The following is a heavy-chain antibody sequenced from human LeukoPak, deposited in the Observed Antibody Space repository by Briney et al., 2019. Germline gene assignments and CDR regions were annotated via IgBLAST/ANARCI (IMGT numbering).Heavy chain of an antibody. J-gene: IGHJ6*02. D-gene: IGHD3-10*01. V-gene: IGHV4-34*01. Sequence: PSQTLSLTCAVYGGSFSGYYWSWIRQPPGKGLEWIGEINHSGSTNYNPSLKSRVTISVDTSKNQFSLKLSSVTAADTAVYYCRYYYGSGSFRSGGMDVWGQGTTVTVSS. CDR3: RYYYGSGSFRSGGMDV. CDR1: GGSFSGYY. CDR2: INHSGST.